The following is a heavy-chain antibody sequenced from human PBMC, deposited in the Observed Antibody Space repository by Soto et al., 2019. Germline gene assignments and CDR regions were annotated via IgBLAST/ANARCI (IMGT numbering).Heavy chain of an antibody. Sequence: PSETLSLTCSVSGGSINSYWWSWIRQPAGKGLEWSGRVYSSGTTDYNPSLNSRATLSVEKSKNQFSLQLKSVTPADTAVYYCARTEGYFDYWGQGTLVTVSS. CDR3: ARTEGYFDY. J-gene: IGHJ4*02. V-gene: IGHV4-4*07. CDR2: VYSSGTT. CDR1: GGSINSYW.